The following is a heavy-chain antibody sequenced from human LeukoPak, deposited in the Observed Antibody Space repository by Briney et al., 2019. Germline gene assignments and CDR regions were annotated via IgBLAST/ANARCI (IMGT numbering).Heavy chain of an antibody. J-gene: IGHJ6*02. D-gene: IGHD6-13*01. CDR1: GYTFTSYY. Sequence: ASVKVSSKASGYTFTSYYMHWVRQAPGQGLEWMGIINPSGGSTSYAQKFQGRVTMTRDTSTSTVYMELSSLRSEDTAVYYCARGSSRYYYYYGMDVWGQGTTVTVSS. V-gene: IGHV1-46*01. CDR3: ARGSSRYYYYYGMDV. CDR2: INPSGGST.